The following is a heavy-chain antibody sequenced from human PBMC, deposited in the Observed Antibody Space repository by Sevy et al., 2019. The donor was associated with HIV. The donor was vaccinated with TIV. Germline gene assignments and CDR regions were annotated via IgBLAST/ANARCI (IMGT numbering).Heavy chain of an antibody. CDR1: EFTVSSNY. V-gene: IGHV3-53*01. CDR3: VRNGPAYY. Sequence: GGSLRLSCAASEFTVSSNYMSWVRQAPGKGLEWVSVIFSDGSTYYADSVKGRFTISRDNSKNTLYLQMDSLRAEDTAVYYCVRNGPAYYWGQGTPVTVSS. J-gene: IGHJ4*02. D-gene: IGHD2-8*01. CDR2: IFSDGST.